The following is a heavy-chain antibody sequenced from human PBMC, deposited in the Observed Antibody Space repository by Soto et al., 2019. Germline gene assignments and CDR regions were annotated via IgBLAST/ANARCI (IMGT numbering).Heavy chain of an antibody. CDR2: INSASTTI. J-gene: IGHJ6*03. Sequence: PGGSLRLSCAAPGSTFSSYNINWVRQAPGKGLEWVSYINSASTTIYYADSVKGRFAISRDNAKNSVYLQMDSLRAEDTAVYYCARVSSQNYQWPPYLYYYYMEVWGKGTTVTVSS. CDR3: ARVSSQNYQWPPYLYYYYMEV. V-gene: IGHV3-48*01. CDR1: GSTFSSYN. D-gene: IGHD6-19*01.